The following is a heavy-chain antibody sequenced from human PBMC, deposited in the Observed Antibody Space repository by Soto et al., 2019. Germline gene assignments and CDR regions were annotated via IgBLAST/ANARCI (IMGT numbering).Heavy chain of an antibody. D-gene: IGHD4-17*01. CDR1: GYTFTSYY. J-gene: IGHJ6*02. CDR3: ARDLTTVTKTRYYYYGMDV. V-gene: IGHV1-46*01. CDR2: INPSGGST. Sequence: WASVKVSCKASGYTFTSYYMHWVRQAPGQGLEWMGIINPSGGSTSYAQKFQGRVTMTRDTSTSTVYMELSSLRSEDTAVYYCARDLTTVTKTRYYYYGMDVWGQGTTVTVYS.